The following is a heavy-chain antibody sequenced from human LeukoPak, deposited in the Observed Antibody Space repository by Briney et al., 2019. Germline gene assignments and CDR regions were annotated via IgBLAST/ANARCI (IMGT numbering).Heavy chain of an antibody. V-gene: IGHV3-7*01. CDR3: APEVWELQGASDI. D-gene: IGHD1-26*01. Sequence: GGSLRLSCAASGFPFNSYWMSWVRQAPGRGLEWVADIKEDGSEKFYVDSVKGRFTISRDNAKNSLFLQMTSLRAEDTALYYCAPEVWELQGASDIWGQGTMVTVSS. CDR1: GFPFNSYW. CDR2: IKEDGSEK. J-gene: IGHJ3*02.